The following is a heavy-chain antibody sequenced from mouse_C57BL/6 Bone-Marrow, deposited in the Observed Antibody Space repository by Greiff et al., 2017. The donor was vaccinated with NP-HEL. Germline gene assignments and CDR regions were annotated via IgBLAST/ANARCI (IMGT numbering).Heavy chain of an antibody. V-gene: IGHV1-82*01. D-gene: IGHD2-2*01. CDR3: ARGGLSFWYFDV. Sequence: QVQLQQSGPELVKPGASVKISCKASGYAFSSSWMNWVKQRPGKGLEWIGRIYPGDGDTNYNGKFKGKATLTADKSSSTAYMQLISLTSEDSAVYVCARGGLSFWYFDVWGTGTTVTVSS. CDR2: IYPGDGDT. CDR1: GYAFSSSW. J-gene: IGHJ1*03.